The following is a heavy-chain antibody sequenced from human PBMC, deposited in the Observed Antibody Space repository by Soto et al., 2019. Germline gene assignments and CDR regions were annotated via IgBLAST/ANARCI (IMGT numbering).Heavy chain of an antibody. D-gene: IGHD3-3*01. J-gene: IGHJ4*02. CDR1: GIPFSSYA. V-gene: IGHV3-23*01. CDR2: ISGSGVST. CDR3: AKDLLDMNYDFWSGNFDY. Sequence: GGSLRLSCAASGIPFSSYAMSWVRQAPGKGLEWVSVISGSGVSTYYADFVKGRFTISRDNSKNTLYLQMNSLRAEDTAVYYCAKDLLDMNYDFWSGNFDYWGQGTLVTVSS.